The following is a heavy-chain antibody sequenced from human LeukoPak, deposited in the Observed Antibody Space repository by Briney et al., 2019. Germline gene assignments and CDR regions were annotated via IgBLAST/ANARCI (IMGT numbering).Heavy chain of an antibody. Sequence: PSETLSLTCTVSGYSISSGHYWGWIRQPPGKGLEWIGSIYHSGSTYYNPSLKSRVTISVVTSKNQFSLKLSSVTAADTAVYYCARVDNWFDPWGQGTLVTVSS. J-gene: IGHJ5*02. CDR1: GYSISSGHY. CDR3: ARVDNWFDP. CDR2: IYHSGST. V-gene: IGHV4-38-2*02.